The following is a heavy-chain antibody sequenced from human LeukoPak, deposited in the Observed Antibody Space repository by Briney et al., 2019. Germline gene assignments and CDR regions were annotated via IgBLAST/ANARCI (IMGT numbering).Heavy chain of an antibody. V-gene: IGHV4-34*01. Sequence: SETLSLTCAVYGGSLSGYYWSWIRQPPGKGLEWIGEINHSGSTNYNPSLKSRVTISVDTSKNQFSLKLSSVTAADTAVYYCARAVRALRTYYYDSSGYYFGYWGQGTLVTVSS. D-gene: IGHD3-22*01. CDR2: INHSGST. J-gene: IGHJ4*02. CDR1: GGSLSGYY. CDR3: ARAVRALRTYYYDSSGYYFGY.